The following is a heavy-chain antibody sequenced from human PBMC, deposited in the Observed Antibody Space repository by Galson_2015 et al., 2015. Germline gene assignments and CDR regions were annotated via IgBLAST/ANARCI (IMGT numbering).Heavy chain of an antibody. CDR3: ARQILDYDFWSGYYPTNLDY. Sequence: SLRLSCAASEFTFSSYYMCWVRQAPGKGLEWVSSISSTTTYIYYADSVKGRFTISRDNAKNSLYLQMNSLGAEDTAVYYCARQILDYDFWSGYYPTNLDYWGQGTLVT. CDR1: EFTFSSYY. D-gene: IGHD3-3*01. J-gene: IGHJ4*02. CDR2: ISSTTTYI. V-gene: IGHV3-21*01.